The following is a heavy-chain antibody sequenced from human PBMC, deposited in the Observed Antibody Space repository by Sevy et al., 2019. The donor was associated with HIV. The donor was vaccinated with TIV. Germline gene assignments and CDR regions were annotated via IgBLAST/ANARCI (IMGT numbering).Heavy chain of an antibody. CDR1: GFTFSKYW. D-gene: IGHD1-7*01. V-gene: IGHV3-7*01. CDR3: ARDDGNYYFHY. J-gene: IGHJ4*02. Sequence: GESLKISCAASGFTFSKYWMGWVRQAPGKGLGWVANIKQDAGQKYYVDSVKGRFTISRDNAKNSLYLQMNSLRAEDTAVYFCARDDGNYYFHYWGQRTLVTVSS. CDR2: IKQDAGQK.